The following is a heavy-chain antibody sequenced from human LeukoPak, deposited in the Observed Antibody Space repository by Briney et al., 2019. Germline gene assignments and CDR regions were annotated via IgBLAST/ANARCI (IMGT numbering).Heavy chain of an antibody. CDR3: ARDLNCDIMTGYGR. CDR2: INPNSSGT. D-gene: IGHD3-9*01. Sequence: ASVNVSCKASGYTFTAYYMHWVRQAPGQGLEWMGWINPNSSGTNYAQKFQGRVTMTRDTSISTAYMELSRLRSDDTAVYYCARDLNCDIMTGYGRWGQGTLVTVSS. CDR1: GYTFTAYY. V-gene: IGHV1-2*02. J-gene: IGHJ4*02.